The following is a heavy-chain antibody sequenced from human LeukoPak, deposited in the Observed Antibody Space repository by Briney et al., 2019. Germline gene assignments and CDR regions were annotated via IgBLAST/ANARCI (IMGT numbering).Heavy chain of an antibody. D-gene: IGHD5-12*01. CDR2: IYYSGST. V-gene: IGHV4-61*01. CDR1: GGSISSGHYF. Sequence: PSQTLSLTCTVSGGSISSGHYFWTWIRQPPGKGLEWIGYIYYSGSTNYNPSLKSRVTISVDTSKNQFSLKLSSVTAADTAVYYCARGLGGDIVATIVYYYYYMDVWGKGTTVTVSS. CDR3: ARGLGGDIVATIVYYYYYMDV. J-gene: IGHJ6*03.